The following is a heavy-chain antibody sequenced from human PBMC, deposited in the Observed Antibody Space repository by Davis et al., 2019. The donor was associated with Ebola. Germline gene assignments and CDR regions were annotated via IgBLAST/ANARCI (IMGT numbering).Heavy chain of an antibody. CDR2: ISGSGGST. CDR1: RFTFSGSA. CDR3: ANLDYGDNSGFDY. V-gene: IGHV3-23*01. D-gene: IGHD4-23*01. J-gene: IGHJ4*02. Sequence: GESLKISCAASRFTFSGSAMHWFRQAPGKGLEWVSAISGSGGSTYYADSVKGRFTISRDNSKNTLYLQMNSLRAEDTAVYYCANLDYGDNSGFDYWGQGTLVTVSS.